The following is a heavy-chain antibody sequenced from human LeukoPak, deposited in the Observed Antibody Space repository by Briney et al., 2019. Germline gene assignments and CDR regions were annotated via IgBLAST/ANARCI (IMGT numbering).Heavy chain of an antibody. CDR2: ISYDGSNK. J-gene: IGHJ4*02. D-gene: IGHD1-26*01. CDR1: GFTFSRYA. CDR3: ARAYSGYVDY. Sequence: GGSLRLSCAASGFTFSRYAMHWVRQAPGKGLEWVAVISYDGSNKYYADSVKGRFTISRDNSKNTLYLQMNSLRAEDTAVYYCARAYSGYVDYWGQGTLVTVSS. V-gene: IGHV3-30-3*01.